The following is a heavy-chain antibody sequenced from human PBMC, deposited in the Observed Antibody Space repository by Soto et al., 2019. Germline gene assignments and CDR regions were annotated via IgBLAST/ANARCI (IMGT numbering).Heavy chain of an antibody. CDR1: GFTFSSYA. CDR2: ISYDGSNK. D-gene: IGHD3-22*01. V-gene: IGHV3-30-3*01. Sequence: GSLRLSFAASGFTFSSYAMHWVRQAPVKGLEWVAVISYDGSNKYYADSVKGRFTISRDNSKNTLYLQMNSLRAEDTAVYYCARDGLTYYYDSSGHLVVWGQGTLVTVSS. CDR3: ARDGLTYYYDSSGHLVV. J-gene: IGHJ4*02.